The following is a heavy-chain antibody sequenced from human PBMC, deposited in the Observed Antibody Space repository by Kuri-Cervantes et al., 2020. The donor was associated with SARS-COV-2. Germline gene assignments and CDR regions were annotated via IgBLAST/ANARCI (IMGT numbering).Heavy chain of an antibody. D-gene: IGHD6-6*01. Sequence: GSLRLSCAVYGGSFSGYYWSWIRQPPGKGLEWIGEINHSGSTNYNPSLKSRVTISVDTSKNQFSLKLSSVTAADTAVYYCARGFEYSSSVSWGQGTLVTVSS. CDR3: ARGFEYSSSVS. CDR2: INHSGST. J-gene: IGHJ5*02. CDR1: GGSFSGYY. V-gene: IGHV4-34*01.